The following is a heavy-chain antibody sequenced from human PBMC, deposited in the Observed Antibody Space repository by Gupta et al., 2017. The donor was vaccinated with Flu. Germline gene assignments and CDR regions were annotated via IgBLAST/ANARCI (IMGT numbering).Heavy chain of an antibody. CDR1: GSISSGGYY. CDR3: ARGWEYFAY. V-gene: IGHV4-31*02. D-gene: IGHD1-26*01. CDR2: IYYSEST. Sequence: GSISSGGYYWSWIRQHPGKGLEWIGYIYYSESTYYNPSLKSRVTISVDTSNNQFSLKLSSVTAADTAVYYCARGWEYFAYWGQGTLVTVSS. J-gene: IGHJ4*02.